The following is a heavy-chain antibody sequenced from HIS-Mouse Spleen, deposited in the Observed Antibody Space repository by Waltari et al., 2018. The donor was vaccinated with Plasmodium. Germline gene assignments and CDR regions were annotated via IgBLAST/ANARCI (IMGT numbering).Heavy chain of an antibody. CDR2: INPNRGGT. CDR3: ARVLGYKAAAGTFVEYFQH. D-gene: IGHD6-13*01. V-gene: IGHV1-2*02. CDR1: GYTFTGYY. Sequence: QVQLVQSGAEVKKPGASVKVSCKASGYTFTGYYMHWVRQAPGQGLEWMGWINPNRGGTNYAQTFQGRVTMTRETSISTAYMELSRLRSDDTAVYYCARVLGYKAAAGTFVEYFQHWGQGTLVTVSS. J-gene: IGHJ1*01.